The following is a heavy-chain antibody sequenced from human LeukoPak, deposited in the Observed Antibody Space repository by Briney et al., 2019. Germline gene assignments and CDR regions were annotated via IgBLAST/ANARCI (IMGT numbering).Heavy chain of an antibody. J-gene: IGHJ4*02. CDR3: ARTYHYDSSGYKLDY. D-gene: IGHD3-22*01. Sequence: GESLKISCKGSGYSFTTYWIGWVRQLPGKGLEWMGSIYPDDSDTRYSPSFQGQVSISADKSISTAYLQWSSLKASDTAIYYCARTYHYDSSGYKLDYWGLGTLVTVSS. CDR2: IYPDDSDT. V-gene: IGHV5-51*01. CDR1: GYSFTTYW.